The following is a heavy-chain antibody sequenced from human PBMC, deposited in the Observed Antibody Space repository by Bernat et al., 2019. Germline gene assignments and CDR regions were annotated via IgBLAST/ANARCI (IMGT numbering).Heavy chain of an antibody. Sequence: VQLVESGGGVVQPGRSLRLSCAASGFTFSSYAMSWVRQAPGKGLEWVSAISGSGGSTYYADSVKGRFTISRDNSKNTLYLQMNSLRAEDTAVYYCARPYYDFWSGYYMGAFDIWGQGTMVTVSS. CDR3: ARPYYDFWSGYYMGAFDI. V-gene: IGHV3-23*04. J-gene: IGHJ3*02. D-gene: IGHD3-3*01. CDR1: GFTFSSYA. CDR2: ISGSGGST.